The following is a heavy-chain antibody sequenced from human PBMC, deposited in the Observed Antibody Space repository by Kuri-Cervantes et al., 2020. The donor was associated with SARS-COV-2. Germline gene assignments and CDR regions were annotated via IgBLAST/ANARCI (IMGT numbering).Heavy chain of an antibody. Sequence: GGSLRLSCAASGFTFSSYAMSWVRQAPGKGLEWVANIKQDGSEKYYVDSVKGRFTISRDNAKNSLYLQMNSLRAEDTAVYYCARVAGDPYYFDYWGQGTLVTVSS. J-gene: IGHJ4*02. D-gene: IGHD7-27*01. CDR3: ARVAGDPYYFDY. CDR2: IKQDGSEK. CDR1: GFTFSSYA. V-gene: IGHV3-7*01.